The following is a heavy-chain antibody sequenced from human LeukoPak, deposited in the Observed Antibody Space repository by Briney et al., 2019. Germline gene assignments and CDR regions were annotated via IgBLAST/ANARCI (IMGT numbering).Heavy chain of an antibody. CDR1: GGSISSSSYY. D-gene: IGHD6-13*01. Sequence: PSETLSLTCTVSGGSISSSSYYWSWVRQAPGKGLEWVSAISGSGGSTYYADSVKGRFTISRDNSKNTLYLQMNSLRAEDTAVYYCAKHRAAAAGSYYYYGMDVWGQGTTVTVSS. CDR2: ISGSGGST. J-gene: IGHJ6*02. CDR3: AKHRAAAAGSYYYYGMDV. V-gene: IGHV3-23*01.